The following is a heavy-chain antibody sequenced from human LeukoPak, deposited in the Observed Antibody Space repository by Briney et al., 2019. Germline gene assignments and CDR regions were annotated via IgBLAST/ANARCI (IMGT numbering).Heavy chain of an antibody. J-gene: IGHJ4*02. V-gene: IGHV3-23*01. Sequence: GGSLRLSCAASGFTFRSYAMSWVRQAPGKGLEWVSVISGSGTNTYYADSVKGRFTISRDSSKNTLYLQMNSLRAEDTAVYYCAKVAVNGEVGLDYWGQGTLVTVSS. D-gene: IGHD7-27*01. CDR1: GFTFRSYA. CDR2: ISGSGTNT. CDR3: AKVAVNGEVGLDY.